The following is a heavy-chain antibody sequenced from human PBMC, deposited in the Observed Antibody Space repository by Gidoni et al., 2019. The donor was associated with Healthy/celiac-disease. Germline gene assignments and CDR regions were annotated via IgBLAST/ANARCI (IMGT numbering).Heavy chain of an antibody. CDR2: IYYSGST. Sequence: QVQLQESGPGLVKPSETLSLTCTVSGGSISSYYWSWIRQPPGKGLEWIGYIYYSGSTNYNPSLKSRVTISVDTSKNQFSLKLSSVTAADTAVYYCARDRKAAVAGLYYYYGMDVWGQGTTVTVSS. CDR1: GGSISSYY. D-gene: IGHD6-19*01. CDR3: ARDRKAAVAGLYYYYGMDV. J-gene: IGHJ6*02. V-gene: IGHV4-59*01.